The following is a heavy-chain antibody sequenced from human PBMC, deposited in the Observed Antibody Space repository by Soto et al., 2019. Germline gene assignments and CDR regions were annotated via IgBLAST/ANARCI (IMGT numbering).Heavy chain of an antibody. Sequence: EVQLVESGGGLVQPGGSLRLSCAASGFTFSSYWMSWVRQAPGKGLEWVANIKQDGSEKYYVDSVKGRFTISRDNAKKSLYLQMNSLRAEDTAVYYCARRGGDCSSTSCYAYFDYWGQGTLVTVSS. CDR1: GFTFSSYW. CDR3: ARRGGDCSSTSCYAYFDY. J-gene: IGHJ4*02. CDR2: IKQDGSEK. D-gene: IGHD2-2*01. V-gene: IGHV3-7*05.